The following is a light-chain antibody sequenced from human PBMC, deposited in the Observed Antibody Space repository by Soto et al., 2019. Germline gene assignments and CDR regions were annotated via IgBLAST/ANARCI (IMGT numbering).Light chain of an antibody. CDR2: AAS. J-gene: IGKJ4*01. Sequence: EIVLTQSPGTLSLSPGERATLSCRASQSFSSTYLAWYQQKPGQAPRLLIYAASSRATGIPARFSGSGSGTDFTLTISRLEPEDFAVYYCQQYGSSPLTFGGGTKVEI. V-gene: IGKV3-20*01. CDR1: QSFSSTY. CDR3: QQYGSSPLT.